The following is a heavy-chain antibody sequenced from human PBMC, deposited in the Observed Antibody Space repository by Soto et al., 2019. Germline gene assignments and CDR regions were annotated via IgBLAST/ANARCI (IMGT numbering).Heavy chain of an antibody. Sequence: QVQLVQSGAEVRRPGASVKVSCEASGYTFTTYSMHWVRQAPGQGLEWMGIINPRSGGTTYAQKLQGRVTMNRDTSTSTVYMELSSLRSEDTAIYYCARGLDYYDSSVYQLFDYWGQGTLVTVTS. CDR3: ARGLDYYDSSVYQLFDY. V-gene: IGHV1-46*01. J-gene: IGHJ4*02. CDR1: GYTFTTYS. D-gene: IGHD3-22*01. CDR2: INPRSGGT.